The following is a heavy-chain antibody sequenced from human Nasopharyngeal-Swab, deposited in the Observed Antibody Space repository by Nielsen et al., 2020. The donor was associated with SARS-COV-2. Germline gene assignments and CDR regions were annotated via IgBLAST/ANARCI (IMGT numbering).Heavy chain of an antibody. V-gene: IGHV3-23*01. Sequence: ESLEISCAASGFIFDNYVMHWVRQAPGKGLEWVSAISDEGDRTDYADSVKGRFTVSRDNSKNTLDLQMNSLRAEDTAIYYCGRRVKGDFDYWGQGTLVTVSS. CDR1: GFIFDNYV. CDR3: GRRVKGDFDY. CDR2: ISDEGDRT. D-gene: IGHD3-16*01. J-gene: IGHJ4*02.